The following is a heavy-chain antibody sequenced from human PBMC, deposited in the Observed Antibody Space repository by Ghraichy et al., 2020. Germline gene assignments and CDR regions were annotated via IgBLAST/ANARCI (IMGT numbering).Heavy chain of an antibody. CDR2: ISSNGGST. D-gene: IGHD6-19*01. CDR1: GFTFSSYA. V-gene: IGHV3-64D*09. CDR3: VKPSYSSGWY. Sequence: GGSLRLSCSASGFTFSSYAMHWVRQAPGKGQEYVSAISSNGGSTYYADSVKGRFTISRDNSKNTLYLQMSSLRAEDTAVYYCVKPSYSSGWYWGQGTLVTVSS. J-gene: IGHJ4*02.